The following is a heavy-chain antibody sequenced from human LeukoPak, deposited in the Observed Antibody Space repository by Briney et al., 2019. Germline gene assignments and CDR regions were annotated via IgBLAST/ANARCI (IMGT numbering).Heavy chain of an antibody. D-gene: IGHD6-19*01. V-gene: IGHV4-59*01. CDR3: ARDKGSIAVAGYNWFDP. CDR1: GGSISSYY. CDR2: IYYSGST. J-gene: IGHJ5*02. Sequence: SETLSLTCTVSGGSISSYYWSWIRQPPGKGLEWIGHIYYSGSTNYNPSLKSRVTISVDTSKNQFSLKLRSVTAADTAVYYCARDKGSIAVAGYNWFDPWGQGTLVTVPS.